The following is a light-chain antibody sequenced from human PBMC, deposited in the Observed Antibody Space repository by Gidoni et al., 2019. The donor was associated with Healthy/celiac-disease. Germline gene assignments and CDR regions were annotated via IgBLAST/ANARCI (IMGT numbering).Light chain of an antibody. CDR2: DAS. CDR1: QGVSSY. J-gene: IGKJ4*01. Sequence: IVLTQSPATLSLSPGERATLSCRASQGVSSYLAWYQQKPGQAPRLLIYDASNRATGIPARFSGSGPGTDFTLTISSLEPEDFAVYYCQQRSNWLLFXGXTKVEIK. CDR3: QQRSNWLL. V-gene: IGKV3D-11*01.